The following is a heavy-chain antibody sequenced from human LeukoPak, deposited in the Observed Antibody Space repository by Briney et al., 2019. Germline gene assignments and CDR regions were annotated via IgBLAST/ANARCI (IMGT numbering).Heavy chain of an antibody. CDR2: IYSGGST. CDR3: ARSPRHDY. V-gene: IGHV3-53*01. CDR1: GFTVSSNH. Sequence: GGSLRLSCAASGFTVSSNHMSWVRQAPGKGLEWVSIIYSGGSTYYADSVKGRFTISRDNSKNTLYLQMNSLRAEDTAVYYCARSPRHDYWGQGTLVTVSS. J-gene: IGHJ4*02.